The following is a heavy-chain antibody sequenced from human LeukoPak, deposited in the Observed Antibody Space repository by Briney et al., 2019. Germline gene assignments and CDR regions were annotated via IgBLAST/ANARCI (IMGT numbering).Heavy chain of an antibody. CDR1: GYTFTSYD. V-gene: IGHV1-8*01. J-gene: IGHJ4*02. CDR2: MNPNSGNT. Sequence: ASVKVSCKASGYTFTSYDINWVRQATGQGLEWMGWMNPNSGNTGYAQKFQGRVTMTRNTSISTAYMELRSLRSDDTAVYYCARESHVTREDSWGQGTLVTVSS. CDR3: ARESHVTREDS. D-gene: IGHD1-26*01.